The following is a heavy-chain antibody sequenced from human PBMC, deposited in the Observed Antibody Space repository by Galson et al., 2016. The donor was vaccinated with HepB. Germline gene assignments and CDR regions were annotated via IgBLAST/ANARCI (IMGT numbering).Heavy chain of an antibody. D-gene: IGHD3/OR15-3a*01. CDR1: GYTFTSYA. CDR2: INTNTGNP. CDR3: ARDRDIMETWTGYRSPPEY. J-gene: IGHJ4*02. V-gene: IGHV7-4-1*02. Sequence: SVKVSCKASGYTFTSYAIDWVRQAPGQGLEWMGWINTNTGNPTYGQGFTGRFVFPLDTSVRTAYLQISSLRAEDTAVYYCARDRDIMETWTGYRSPPEYWGQGTLVTVSS.